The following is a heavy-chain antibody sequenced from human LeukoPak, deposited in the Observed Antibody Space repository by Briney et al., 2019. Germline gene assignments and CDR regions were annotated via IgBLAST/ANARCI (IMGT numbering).Heavy chain of an antibody. CDR1: GFTFSSYG. D-gene: IGHD2-2*01. V-gene: IGHV3-30*18. Sequence: GGSLRLSCAASGFTFSSYGMHWARQAPGKGLEWVAVISYDGSNKYYADSVKGRFTISRDNSKNTLYLQMNSLRAEDTAVYYCAKDQFYQLLWWFDPWGQGTLVTVSS. J-gene: IGHJ5*02. CDR2: ISYDGSNK. CDR3: AKDQFYQLLWWFDP.